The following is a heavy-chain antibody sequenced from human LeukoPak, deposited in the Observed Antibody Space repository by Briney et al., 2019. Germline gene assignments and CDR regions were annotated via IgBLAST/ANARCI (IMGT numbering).Heavy chain of an antibody. D-gene: IGHD6-19*01. J-gene: IGHJ6*03. V-gene: IGHV3-30*04. CDR3: ARDKVAVAGTYYYYMDV. Sequence: GGSLRLSCAASGFTFSSYAMHWVRQAPGKGLEWVAVISYDGSSKYYADSVKGRFTISRDNSKNTLYLQMNSLRAEDTAVYYCARDKVAVAGTYYYYMDVWGKGTTVTVSS. CDR1: GFTFSSYA. CDR2: ISYDGSSK.